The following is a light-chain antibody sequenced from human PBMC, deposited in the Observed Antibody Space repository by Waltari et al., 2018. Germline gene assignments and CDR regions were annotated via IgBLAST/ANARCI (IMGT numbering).Light chain of an antibody. J-gene: IGLJ2*01. CDR2: EDT. Sequence: QSALTQPASVSGSPGQSITISCTGISSDVGSHNLVSWYQHHPGKAPKLMIYEDTKRPSGVSNRFAGAKSGNTASLTISGLQAEDEADYYCCSYAGGTASILLGGGTKLTVL. CDR1: SSDVGSHNL. CDR3: CSYAGGTASIL. V-gene: IGLV2-23*01.